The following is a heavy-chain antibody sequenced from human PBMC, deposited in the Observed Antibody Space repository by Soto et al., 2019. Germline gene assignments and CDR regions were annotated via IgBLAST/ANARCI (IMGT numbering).Heavy chain of an antibody. D-gene: IGHD3-10*01. J-gene: IGHJ4*02. Sequence: QVQLQESGPGLVKPSETLSLSCGVSGGSISQYYWSWIRQPAGKGLEWIGSIYSGGSTNYNPSLERRVTMSVDTSKNQFSLKLSSVTAADTAVYYCARGPGGFGDFSLDYWGQGTLVTVSS. CDR1: GGSISQYY. V-gene: IGHV4-4*07. CDR2: IYSGGST. CDR3: ARGPGGFGDFSLDY.